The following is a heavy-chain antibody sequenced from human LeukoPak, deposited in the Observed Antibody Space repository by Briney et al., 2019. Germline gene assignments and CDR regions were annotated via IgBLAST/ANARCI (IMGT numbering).Heavy chain of an antibody. J-gene: IGHJ6*03. Sequence: SGGSLRLSCAASGFTFSSYWMHRVRQAPGKGLVWVSRINSDGSSTSYADSVKGRFTISRDNAKNTLYLQMNSLRAEDTAVYYCPRGGSYSLYYYYMDVWGKGTTVTVSS. CDR2: INSDGSST. V-gene: IGHV3-74*01. CDR3: PRGGSYSLYYYYMDV. D-gene: IGHD1-26*01. CDR1: GFTFSSYW.